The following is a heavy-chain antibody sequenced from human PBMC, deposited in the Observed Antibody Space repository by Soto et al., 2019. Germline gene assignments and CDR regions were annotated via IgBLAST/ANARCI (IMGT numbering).Heavy chain of an antibody. CDR1: GGTFTSYA. D-gene: IGHD1-26*01. V-gene: IGHV1-69*06. Sequence: SVKVSCKASGGTFTSYAISWVRQAPGQGLEWMGGIIPIFGTANYAQKLQGRVTITADTSTSTAYMELRSLRSEDTAVYYCAIDEGEMHALNYYGMDVWGQGTTVTVSS. CDR2: IIPIFGTA. J-gene: IGHJ6*02. CDR3: AIDEGEMHALNYYGMDV.